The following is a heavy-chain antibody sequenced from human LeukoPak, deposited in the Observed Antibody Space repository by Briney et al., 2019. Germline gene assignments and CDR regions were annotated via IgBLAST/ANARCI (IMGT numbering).Heavy chain of an antibody. CDR2: ISWNSGSI. CDR1: GFTFDDYA. D-gene: IGHD3-22*01. V-gene: IGHV3-9*01. Sequence: PGGPLRLSCAASGFTFDDYAMHWVRQAPGKGLEWVSGISWNSGSIGYADSVKGRFTISRDNAKNSLYLQMNSLRAEDTALYYCAKDSSGYYLGAFDIWGQGTMVTVSS. J-gene: IGHJ3*02. CDR3: AKDSSGYYLGAFDI.